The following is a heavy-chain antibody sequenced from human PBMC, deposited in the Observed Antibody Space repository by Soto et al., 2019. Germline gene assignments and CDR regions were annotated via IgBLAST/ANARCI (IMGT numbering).Heavy chain of an antibody. V-gene: IGHV1-3*01. CDR2: INAGNGNT. CDR3: AKGLGYYYMDV. J-gene: IGHJ6*03. Sequence: QVQLVQSGAEVKKPGASVKVSCKASGYTFTSYAMHWARQAPGQRLEWMGWINAGNGNTKYSQKFQGRVTITRDTSASTAYMELSSLRSEDTAVYYCAKGLGYYYMDVWGKGTTVTVSS. CDR1: GYTFTSYA.